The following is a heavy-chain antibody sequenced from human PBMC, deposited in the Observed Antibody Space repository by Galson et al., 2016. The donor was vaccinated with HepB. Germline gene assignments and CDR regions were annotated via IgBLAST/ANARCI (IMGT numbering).Heavy chain of an antibody. D-gene: IGHD6-13*01. CDR3: TTAPGIVEAGTPASYAVDI. CDR1: GFIFSKAW. Sequence: SLRLSCAASGFIFSKAWMSWVRQAPGKGLEWVGRIKRRAEGGTTDYAAPVKDRFTILRDDSKNTLYLQMNSLKTEDTAVYYCTTAPGIVEAGTPASYAVDIWGQGTVVTVSS. J-gene: IGHJ3*02. V-gene: IGHV3-15*01. CDR2: IKRRAEGGTT.